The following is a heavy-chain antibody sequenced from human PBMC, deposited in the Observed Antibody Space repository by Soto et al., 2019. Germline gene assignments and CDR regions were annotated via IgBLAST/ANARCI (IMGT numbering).Heavy chain of an antibody. CDR3: ARSPYSSSWSYYGIDV. V-gene: IGHV5-51*01. CDR1: GYSFTSYW. J-gene: IGHJ6*02. D-gene: IGHD6-13*01. CDR2: IYPGDSDT. Sequence: PGESLKISCKGSGYSFTSYWIGWVRQMPGKGLEWMGIIYPGDSDTRYSPSFQGQVTISADKSISTAYLQWSSLKASDTAMYYCARSPYSSSWSYYGIDVWAQGTTVTVSS.